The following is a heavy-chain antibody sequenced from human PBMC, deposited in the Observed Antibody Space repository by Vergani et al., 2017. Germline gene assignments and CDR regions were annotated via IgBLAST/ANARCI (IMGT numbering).Heavy chain of an antibody. CDR1: GYTFTSYG. CDR3: ARETAVSRGVIFDY. Sequence: QVQLVQSGAEVKKPGASVKVSCKASGYTFTSYGISWVRQAPGQGLEWMGGIIPIFGTANYAQKFQGRVTITADESTSTAYMELSSLRSEDTAVYYCARETAVSRGVIFDYWGQGTLVTVSS. V-gene: IGHV1-69*13. CDR2: IIPIFGTA. J-gene: IGHJ4*02. D-gene: IGHD3-10*01.